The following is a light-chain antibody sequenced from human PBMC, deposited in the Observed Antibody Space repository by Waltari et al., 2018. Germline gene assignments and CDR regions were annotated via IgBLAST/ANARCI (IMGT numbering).Light chain of an antibody. CDR1: SSDVGRSNL. Sequence: QSALTQPASVSGSPGQSITLSCTGASSDVGRSNLVAWDQQRPGKAPRLMIYEVNKRPSGVSNRFSGSKSGNTASLTISGLQAEDEADYYCCSYAGSPTFVIFGGGSKLTVL. J-gene: IGLJ2*01. V-gene: IGLV2-23*02. CDR2: EVN. CDR3: CSYAGSPTFVI.